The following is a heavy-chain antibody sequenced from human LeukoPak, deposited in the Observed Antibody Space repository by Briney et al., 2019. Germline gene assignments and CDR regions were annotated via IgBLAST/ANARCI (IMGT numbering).Heavy chain of an antibody. CDR2: INPNSGGT. D-gene: IGHD3-10*01. Sequence: ASVKVSCKTSGYTFTGYYMHWVRQAPGQGLEWMGWINPNSGGTNHHSGATNYAQKFQGRVTMTRDTSISTAYMELSRLTSDDTAVYYCARDMRRGRDYYGSGTLEYWGQGTLVTVSS. V-gene: IGHV1-2*02. CDR3: ARDMRRGRDYYGSGTLEY. CDR1: GYTFTGYY. J-gene: IGHJ4*02.